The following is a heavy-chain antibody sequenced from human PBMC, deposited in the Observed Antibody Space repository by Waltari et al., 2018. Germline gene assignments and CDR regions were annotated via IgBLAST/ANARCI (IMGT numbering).Heavy chain of an antibody. CDR3: ARTVEMATIYFDY. Sequence: EVQLVESGGGLVQPGGSLRLSCAASGFTFSSYWMSWVRQAPGKGLEWVANIKQDGSEKYYVDSVKGRFTISRDNAKNSLYLQMNSLRAEDTAVYYWARTVEMATIYFDYWGQGTLVTVSS. J-gene: IGHJ4*02. CDR1: GFTFSSYW. D-gene: IGHD5-12*01. CDR2: IKQDGSEK. V-gene: IGHV3-7*01.